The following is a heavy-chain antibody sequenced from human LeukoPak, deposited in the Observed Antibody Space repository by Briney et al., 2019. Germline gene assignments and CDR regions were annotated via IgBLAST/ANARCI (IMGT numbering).Heavy chain of an antibody. Sequence: PSDTLSLACAVSGYSISSSNWWGRIRQPPGKGLEWIGYIYYSGSTYYSPSLKGRVTMSIDTSKNQFSLKLSSVTAVDTAVYYCASVSARPDYYFDSWGQGTLVTVSS. D-gene: IGHD6-6*01. V-gene: IGHV4-28*01. CDR3: ASVSARPDYYFDS. J-gene: IGHJ4*02. CDR1: GYSISSSNW. CDR2: IYYSGST.